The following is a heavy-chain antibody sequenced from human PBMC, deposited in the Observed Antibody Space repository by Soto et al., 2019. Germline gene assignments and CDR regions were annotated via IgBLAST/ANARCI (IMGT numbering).Heavy chain of an antibody. CDR3: ARDAFGDAFDI. Sequence: EVQLLESGGGLVQPGGSLRLSCAASGFTFSSYAMSWVRQAPGKGLEWVSEITGSGGSTYYADSVKGRFTISRDNSKNMLYMQMNSLRAEDTAVYYCARDAFGDAFDIWGLGTMVTVSS. J-gene: IGHJ3*02. CDR1: GFTFSSYA. V-gene: IGHV3-23*01. CDR2: ITGSGGST. D-gene: IGHD3-3*02.